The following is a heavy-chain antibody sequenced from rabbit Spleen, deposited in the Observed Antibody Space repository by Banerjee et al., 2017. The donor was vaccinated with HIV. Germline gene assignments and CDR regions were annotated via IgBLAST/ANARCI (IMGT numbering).Heavy chain of an antibody. D-gene: IGHD4-1*01. J-gene: IGHJ4*01. V-gene: IGHV1S45*01. CDR1: GFDFSNYG. CDR3: ARETSSGWGVVSYYFNL. Sequence: QEQLVESGGGLVQPGGSLKLSCKASGFDFSNYGVTWVRQAPGMGLESSACIAGDTSGSTAYATWAKGRFTISKTSSTTVTLQMTSLTAADTATYFCARETSSGWGVVSYYFNLWGPGTLVTVS. CDR2: IAGDTSGST.